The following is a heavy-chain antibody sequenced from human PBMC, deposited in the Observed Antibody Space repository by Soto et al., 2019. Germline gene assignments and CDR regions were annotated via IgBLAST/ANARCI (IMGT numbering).Heavy chain of an antibody. V-gene: IGHV4-39*01. CDR1: GGFISSSSYY. CDR2: IYYSGST. D-gene: IGHD3-9*01. CDR3: VTFDMYYYYYYMDV. J-gene: IGHJ6*03. Sequence: SETLSLTCTVSGGFISSSSYYWGWIRQPPGKGLEWIGSIYYSGSTYYNPSLKSRVTISVDTSKNQFSLKLSSVTAADTAVYYCVTFDMYYYYYYMDVWGKGTTVTVSS.